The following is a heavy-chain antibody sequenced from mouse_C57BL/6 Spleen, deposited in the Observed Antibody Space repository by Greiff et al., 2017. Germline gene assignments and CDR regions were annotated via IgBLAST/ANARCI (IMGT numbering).Heavy chain of an antibody. CDR2: INPSSGYT. CDR3: ARSLDAMDY. J-gene: IGHJ4*01. Sequence: QVHVKQSGAELAKPGASVKLSCKASGYTFTSYWMHWVKQRPGQGLEWIGYINPSSGYTKYNQKFKDKATLTADKSSSTAYMQLSSLTYEDSAVDYCARSLDAMDYWGQGTSVTVSS. CDR1: GYTFTSYW. V-gene: IGHV1-7*01.